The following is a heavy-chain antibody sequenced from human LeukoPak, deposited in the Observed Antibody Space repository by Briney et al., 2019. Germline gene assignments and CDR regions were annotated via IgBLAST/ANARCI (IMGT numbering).Heavy chain of an antibody. Sequence: GGSLRLSCASSGFTFSRYWMSWVRQAPGKGLEWVANIKQDGSEKYYVDSVKGRFTISRDNAKNSLYLQMNSLRAEDTAVYYCARLIMITFGGAVDYWGQGTLVTVSS. V-gene: IGHV3-7*01. CDR3: ARLIMITFGGAVDY. CDR2: IKQDGSEK. D-gene: IGHD3-16*01. CDR1: GFTFSRYW. J-gene: IGHJ4*02.